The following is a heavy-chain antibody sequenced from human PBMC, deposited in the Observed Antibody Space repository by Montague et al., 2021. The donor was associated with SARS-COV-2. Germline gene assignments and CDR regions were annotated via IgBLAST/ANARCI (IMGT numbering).Heavy chain of an antibody. CDR3: ARLTVNYGDLWGYYHGMDV. Sequence: SETLSLTCTVSGGSISGSSYYWGWIRQPPGKGLEWIGSIYYSGSTYYNPSLKSRVTISVGTSKNQFSLKLSSVTAADTAVYYCARLTVNYGDLWGYYHGMDVWGQGTTVTVSS. CDR1: GGSISGSSYY. D-gene: IGHD4-17*01. V-gene: IGHV4-39*01. J-gene: IGHJ6*02. CDR2: IYYSGST.